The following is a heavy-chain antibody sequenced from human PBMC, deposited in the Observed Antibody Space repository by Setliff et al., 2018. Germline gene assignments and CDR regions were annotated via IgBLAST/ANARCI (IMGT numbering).Heavy chain of an antibody. V-gene: IGHV4-39*01. CDR2: KHYRGTT. Sequence: SETLSLTCTVSGASISSGTYYWAWIRQPPGKGLEWIGRKHYRGTTYSNASLASRLTISVDTAKNQFSLKLTSVTAADTAVYYCARTGTYRYFDYWGQGTRVTVSS. J-gene: IGHJ4*02. D-gene: IGHD1-1*01. CDR3: ARTGTYRYFDY. CDR1: GASISSGTYY.